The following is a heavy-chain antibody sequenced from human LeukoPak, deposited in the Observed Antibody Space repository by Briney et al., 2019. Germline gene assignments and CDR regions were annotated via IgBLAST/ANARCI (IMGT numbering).Heavy chain of an antibody. V-gene: IGHV4-59*01. CDR3: ARDHCSGGSCYPGWFDP. J-gene: IGHJ5*02. CDR1: GGSISSYY. Sequence: SETLSLTCTVSGGSISSYYWNWIRLPPGKGLEWIGYIYSSGSTIYNPSLKSRATISIDTSRNQFSLRLSSVTAADTAVYYCARDHCSGGSCYPGWFDPWGQGTLVTVSS. CDR2: IYSSGST. D-gene: IGHD2-15*01.